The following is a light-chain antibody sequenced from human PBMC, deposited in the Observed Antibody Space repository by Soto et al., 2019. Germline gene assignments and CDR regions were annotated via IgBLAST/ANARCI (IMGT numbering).Light chain of an antibody. CDR3: SSYTSSRTMV. Sequence: QSALTQPVSVSGSPGQSITISCTGTSSDIGGYNSVSWYQQHPGQAPKVMVYDVTNRPSGVSNRFSGSKSGNTASLTVSGLQAEDEADYYCSSYTSSRTMVFGGGTKLTVL. CDR1: SSDIGGYNS. V-gene: IGLV2-14*01. CDR2: DVT. J-gene: IGLJ2*01.